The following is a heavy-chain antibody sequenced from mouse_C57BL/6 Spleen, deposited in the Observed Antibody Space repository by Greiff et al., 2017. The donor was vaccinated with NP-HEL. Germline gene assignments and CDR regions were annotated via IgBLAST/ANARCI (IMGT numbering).Heavy chain of an antibody. V-gene: IGHV1-62-2*01. Sequence: VQLQQSGAELVKPGASVKLSCKASGYTFTEYTIHWVKQRSGQGVVWIGWVYPGSGSIKDNEKFKDKATLTADKSSSTVYMELSRLTSEDSAVYFCARGYYGSSWAWFAYWGQGTLVTVSA. CDR3: ARGYYGSSWAWFAY. D-gene: IGHD1-1*01. CDR2: VYPGSGSI. CDR1: GYTFTEYT. J-gene: IGHJ3*01.